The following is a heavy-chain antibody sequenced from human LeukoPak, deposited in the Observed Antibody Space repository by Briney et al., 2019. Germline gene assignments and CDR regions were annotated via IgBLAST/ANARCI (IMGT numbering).Heavy chain of an antibody. CDR1: GYTLTELS. J-gene: IGHJ4*02. Sequence: ASVKVSCKVSGYTLTELSMHWVRQAPGKGLEWMGGFNPEDGETIYAQKFQGRVTMTEDTSTDTAYMELSSLRSEDTAVYYCATGGGYDFWPFDYWGQGTLVTVSS. D-gene: IGHD3-3*01. CDR3: ATGGGYDFWPFDY. CDR2: FNPEDGET. V-gene: IGHV1-24*01.